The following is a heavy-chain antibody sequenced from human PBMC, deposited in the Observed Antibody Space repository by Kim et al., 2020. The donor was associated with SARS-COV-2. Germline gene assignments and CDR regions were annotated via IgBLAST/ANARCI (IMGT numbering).Heavy chain of an antibody. J-gene: IGHJ4*02. V-gene: IGHV3-23*01. D-gene: IGHD5-18*01. Sequence: GGSLRLSCAASGFTFSSYAMSWVRQAPGKGLEWVSAISGSGGSTYYADSVKGRFTISRDNSKNTLYLQMNSLRAEDTAVYYCAKVMRPTAMVIKPYFDYWGQGTLVTVSS. CDR1: GFTFSSYA. CDR3: AKVMRPTAMVIKPYFDY. CDR2: ISGSGGST.